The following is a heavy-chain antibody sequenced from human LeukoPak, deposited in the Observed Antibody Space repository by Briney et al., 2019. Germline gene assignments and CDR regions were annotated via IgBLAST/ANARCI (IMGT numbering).Heavy chain of an antibody. D-gene: IGHD3-10*02. CDR3: ARDLMYYFDY. Sequence: GGSLRLSCAASGFDFSNYWMYWVRQAPGKGLEWVANIKQDGSEKYYVDSVRGRFTISRDNAKNSLSLQMNSLRAEDTAVYYCARDLMYYFDYWGQGTLVTVSS. CDR1: GFDFSNYW. V-gene: IGHV3-7*01. CDR2: IKQDGSEK. J-gene: IGHJ4*02.